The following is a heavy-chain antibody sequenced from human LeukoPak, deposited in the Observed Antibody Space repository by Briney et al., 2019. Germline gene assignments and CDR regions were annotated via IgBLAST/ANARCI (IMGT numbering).Heavy chain of an antibody. D-gene: IGHD3-16*01. J-gene: IGHJ4*02. CDR2: IMPTSGAT. CDR1: GYNFKDYY. Sequence: GPVKVSCQATGYNFKDYYLHWVRQAPGQGLEWMGWIMPTSGATNYAQKFQGRVSLSGDTSIHTAYMHLSGLKSNDTAIYYCARAAGEALWDPLFDNWGQGTLVTVSS. CDR3: ARAAGEALWDPLFDN. V-gene: IGHV1-2*02.